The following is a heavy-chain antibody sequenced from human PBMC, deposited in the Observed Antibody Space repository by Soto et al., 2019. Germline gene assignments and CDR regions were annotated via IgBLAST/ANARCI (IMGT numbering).Heavy chain of an antibody. D-gene: IGHD3-10*01. J-gene: IGHJ4*02. Sequence: ASVKVSCKASGYTFTSYAMHWVRQAPGQRLEWMGWINAGNGNTKYSQKFQGRVTITRDTSASTAYMELSSLRSEDTAVYYCAKELPIILLWVGRFDYWGQGTLVTVSS. CDR3: AKELPIILLWVGRFDY. CDR1: GYTFTSYA. CDR2: INAGNGNT. V-gene: IGHV1-3*01.